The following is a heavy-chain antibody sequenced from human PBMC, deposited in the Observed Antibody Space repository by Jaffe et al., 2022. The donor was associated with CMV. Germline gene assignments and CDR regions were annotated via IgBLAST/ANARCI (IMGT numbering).Heavy chain of an antibody. CDR3: ASMTTVTITNYYYYYMDV. CDR1: GFTFSSYS. D-gene: IGHD4-17*01. V-gene: IGHV3-21*01. Sequence: EVQLVESGGGLVKPGGSLRLSCAASGFTFSSYSMNWVRQAPGKGLEWVSSISSSSSYIYYADSVKGRFTISRDNAKNSLYLQMNSLRAEDTAVYYCASMTTVTITNYYYYYMDVWGKGTTVTVSS. CDR2: ISSSSSYI. J-gene: IGHJ6*03.